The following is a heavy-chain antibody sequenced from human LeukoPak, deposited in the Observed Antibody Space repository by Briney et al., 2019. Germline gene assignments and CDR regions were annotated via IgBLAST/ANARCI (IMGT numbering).Heavy chain of an antibody. CDR1: GSSISGSF. CDR3: ARRITMLESFDY. Sequence: PSETLPLTCTVSGSSISGSFWGWIRQPPGKGLEYIGSIYHSGITYYNPSLRGRVTMSVDTSENQFSLKLSSVTAADTAVYYCARRITMLESFDYWGQGTLVTVSS. D-gene: IGHD3-3*01. J-gene: IGHJ4*02. CDR2: IYHSGIT. V-gene: IGHV4-38-2*02.